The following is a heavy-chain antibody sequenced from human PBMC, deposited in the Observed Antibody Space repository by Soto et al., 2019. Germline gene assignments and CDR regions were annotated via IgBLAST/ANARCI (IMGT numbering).Heavy chain of an antibody. J-gene: IGHJ4*02. CDR3: ARIHNNYNDVHFDS. CDR1: GFTFSSYE. CDR2: IGGRDGSK. D-gene: IGHD3-10*01. V-gene: IGHV3-48*03. Sequence: PGGSLRLSCIVSGFTFSSYEMNWVRQAPGKGLEWISYIGGRDGSKFYADSVQGRFTISRDNARNSLYLQMDSLTAADTAVYYCARIHNNYNDVHFDSWGQGTLVTVSS.